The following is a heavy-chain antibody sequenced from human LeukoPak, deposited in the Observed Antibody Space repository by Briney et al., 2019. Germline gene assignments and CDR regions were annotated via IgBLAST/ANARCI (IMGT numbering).Heavy chain of an antibody. J-gene: IGHJ5*02. CDR3: ARDHDYKRRGAVSS. V-gene: IGHV1-18*01. Sequence: PGGSLRLSCAASGFTFTSYGISWVRQAPGQGLEWMGWISAYNGNTNYAQKLQGRVTMTTDTSTSTAYMELRSLRSDDTAVYYCARDHDYKRRGAVSSWGQGTLVTVSS. CDR2: ISAYNGNT. CDR1: GFTFTSYG. D-gene: IGHD4-11*01.